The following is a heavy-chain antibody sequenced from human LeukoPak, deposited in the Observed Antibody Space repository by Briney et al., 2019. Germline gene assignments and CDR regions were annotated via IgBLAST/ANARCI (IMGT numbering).Heavy chain of an antibody. V-gene: IGHV4-59*01. D-gene: IGHD1-26*01. Sequence: SETLSLTCTVSGGSISSYYWSWIRQPPGKGLEWIGYIYYSGSTNYNPSLKSRVTISVDTSKNQFSLKLSSVTAADTAVYYCARGGSGGWFDPWGQGTLVTVSS. CDR1: GGSISSYY. CDR3: ARGGSGGWFDP. J-gene: IGHJ5*02. CDR2: IYYSGST.